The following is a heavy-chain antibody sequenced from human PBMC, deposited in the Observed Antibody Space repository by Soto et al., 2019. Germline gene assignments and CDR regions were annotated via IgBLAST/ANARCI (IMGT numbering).Heavy chain of an antibody. D-gene: IGHD3-10*01. CDR3: TRGPRPSSVGTGAF. CDR2: ISDDGSRA. Sequence: EVQLVESGGDLVQPGGSLRLSCTASGFTFSMYWMHWVRKVPGKGPEWVSRISDDGSRADYADSVKGRFTISRDNAKNTLYLEMYVFRADGTAVYYCTRGPRPSSVGTGAFWGQGTPVSVSS. V-gene: IGHV3-74*01. J-gene: IGHJ4*02. CDR1: GFTFSMYW.